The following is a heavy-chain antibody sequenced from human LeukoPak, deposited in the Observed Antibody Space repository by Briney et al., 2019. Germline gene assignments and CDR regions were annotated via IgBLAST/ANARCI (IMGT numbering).Heavy chain of an antibody. D-gene: IGHD3-16*01. Sequence: SVKVSCKASGGPFGSYAFTWVRQAPGQGLEWMGGVIPIFGKTNYAQKFQGRVTITADESTSTVFMEVSSLRFEDTAMYYCARVIWGSRHFYHAMDVWGKGTTVTVSS. CDR1: GGPFGSYA. CDR2: VIPIFGKT. CDR3: ARVIWGSRHFYHAMDV. J-gene: IGHJ6*04. V-gene: IGHV1-69*01.